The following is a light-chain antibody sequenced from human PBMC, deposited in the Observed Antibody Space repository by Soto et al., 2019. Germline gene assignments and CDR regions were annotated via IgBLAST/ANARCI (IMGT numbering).Light chain of an antibody. CDR3: QQYKT. CDR1: QSVSSN. J-gene: IGKJ1*01. Sequence: EIVMTPSPGTVSVSPVERVTLSCRASQSVSSNLAWYQHKPGQAPRLLIYGASSRATGIPDRFSGSGSGTDFTLAISRLEPEDFAVYYCQQYKTFGQGTKVDI. CDR2: GAS. V-gene: IGKV3-20*01.